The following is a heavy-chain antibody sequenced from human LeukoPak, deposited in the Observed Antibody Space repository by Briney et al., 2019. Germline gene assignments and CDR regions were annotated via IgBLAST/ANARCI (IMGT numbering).Heavy chain of an antibody. V-gene: IGHV1-2*02. Sequence: ASVKVSCKASGYTFTGYYMHWVRQAPGQGLEWMGWINPNSGGTNYAQKFQGRVTMTRDTSIGTAYMELSRLRSDDTAVYYCARTAAAGTSQFYMRPFDPWGQGTLVTVSS. CDR3: ARTAAAGTSQFYMRPFDP. CDR2: INPNSGGT. D-gene: IGHD6-13*01. J-gene: IGHJ5*02. CDR1: GYTFTGYY.